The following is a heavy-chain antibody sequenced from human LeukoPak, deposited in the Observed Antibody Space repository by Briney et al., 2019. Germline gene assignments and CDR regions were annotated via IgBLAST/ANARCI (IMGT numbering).Heavy chain of an antibody. V-gene: IGHV4-39*07. CDR3: ARDSMVRGVITTRWFDP. D-gene: IGHD3-10*01. Sequence: TSETLSLTCTGSGGSISSSAYYWGWIRRPPGKGLEWIGSIHSSGSTHYNPSLKSRVTISVDTSKNQFSLKLTSMTAADTAVYYCARDSMVRGVITTRWFDPWGQGTLVTVSS. CDR2: IHSSGST. CDR1: GGSISSSAYY. J-gene: IGHJ5*02.